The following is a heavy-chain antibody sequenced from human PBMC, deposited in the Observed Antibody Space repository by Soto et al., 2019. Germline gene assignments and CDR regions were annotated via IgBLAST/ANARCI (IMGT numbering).Heavy chain of an antibody. Sequence: SETLSLTCTVSGGSISSSSYYWGWIRQPPGKGLEWIGSIYYSGSTYYNPSLKSRVTISVDTSKNQFSLKLSSVTAADTAVYYCARHRDFWVYYFDYWGQGTLVTAPQ. D-gene: IGHD3-3*01. J-gene: IGHJ4*02. CDR2: IYYSGST. CDR1: GGSISSSSYY. CDR3: ARHRDFWVYYFDY. V-gene: IGHV4-39*01.